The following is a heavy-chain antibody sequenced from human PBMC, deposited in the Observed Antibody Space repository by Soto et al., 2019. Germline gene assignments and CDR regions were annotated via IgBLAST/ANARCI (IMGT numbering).Heavy chain of an antibody. J-gene: IGHJ6*02. CDR2: IYYSGST. D-gene: IGHD3-3*01. CDR1: GGSISSGGYY. Sequence: QVQLQESGPGLVKPSQTLSLTCTVSGGSISSGGYYWSWIRQHPGKGLEWIGYIYYSGSTYYNPSLKSRVTISVDTSKNHFSLKLSSVTAADTAVYYCAREWLSRTYGMDVWGQGTTVTVSS. V-gene: IGHV4-31*03. CDR3: AREWLSRTYGMDV.